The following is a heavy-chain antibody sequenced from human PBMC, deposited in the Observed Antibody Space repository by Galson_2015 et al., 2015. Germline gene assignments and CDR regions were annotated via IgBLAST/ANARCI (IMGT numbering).Heavy chain of an antibody. V-gene: IGHV3-9*01. CDR2: INWNSGNI. Sequence: SLRLSCAASGITFDDYAMHWVRQAPGKGLEWVSGINWNSGNIGYADSVKGRFTISRDNAKNSLYLQMNSLRAEDTALYYCAKEMSYGFYYFDYSGQGALVTVSS. J-gene: IGHJ4*02. D-gene: IGHD3-10*01. CDR1: GITFDDYA. CDR3: AKEMSYGFYYFDY.